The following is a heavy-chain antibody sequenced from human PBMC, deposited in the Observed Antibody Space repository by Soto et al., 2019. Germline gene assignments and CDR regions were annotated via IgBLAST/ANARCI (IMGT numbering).Heavy chain of an antibody. Sequence: QVQLVESGGGGVQPGRSRRLSCAGSGFSFRSYGIHWVRQAPGKGLEWVAFIWFDGSKKYYADSAKGRFTISTDNSKNILYLQMNSLRDEDTAVYYCARVGGSHPSWFDPWGQGTLVSVSS. CDR2: IWFDGSKK. J-gene: IGHJ5*02. D-gene: IGHD1-26*01. CDR3: ARVGGSHPSWFDP. CDR1: GFSFRSYG. V-gene: IGHV3-33*01.